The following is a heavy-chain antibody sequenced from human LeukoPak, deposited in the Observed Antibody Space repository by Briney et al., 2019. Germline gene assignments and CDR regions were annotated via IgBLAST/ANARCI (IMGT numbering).Heavy chain of an antibody. J-gene: IGHJ4*02. D-gene: IGHD1-1*01. CDR3: ARDVPQLRGYFDY. CDR2: IYTSGST. Sequence: SETLSLTCAVYGGSFSSYYWSWIRQPAGKGLEWIGRIYTSGSTNYNPSLTMSVDTSKNQFSLKLSSVTAADTAVYYCARDVPQLRGYFDYWGQGTLVTVSS. V-gene: IGHV4-4*07. CDR1: GGSFSSYY.